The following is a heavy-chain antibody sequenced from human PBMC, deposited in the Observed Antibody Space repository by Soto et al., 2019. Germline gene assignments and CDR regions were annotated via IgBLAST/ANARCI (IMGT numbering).Heavy chain of an antibody. V-gene: IGHV4-34*01. J-gene: IGHJ4*02. CDR2: INHSGST. D-gene: IGHD1-26*01. CDR1: GGSFSGYY. CDR3: ARVRFRGRQGATTLDY. Sequence: PSETLSLTCAVYGGSFSGYYWSWIRQPPGKGLEWIGEINHSGSTNYNPSLKSRVTISVDTSKNQFSLKLSSVTAADTAVYYCARVRFRGRQGATTLDYWGQGTLVTVSS.